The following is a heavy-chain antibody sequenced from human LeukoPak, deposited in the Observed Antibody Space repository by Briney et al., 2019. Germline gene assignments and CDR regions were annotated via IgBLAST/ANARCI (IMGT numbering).Heavy chain of an antibody. D-gene: IGHD2-21*02. CDR3: ARDRTPVVVTAIFYYYGMDV. V-gene: IGHV1-69*04. J-gene: IGHJ6*02. Sequence: ASVKVSCKASGYTFSSYAISWVRQAPGQGLEWMGRIIPILGIANYAQKFQGRVTITADKSTSTAYMELSSLRSEDTAVYYCARDRTPVVVTAIFYYYGMDVWGQGTTVTVSS. CDR1: GYTFSSYA. CDR2: IIPILGIA.